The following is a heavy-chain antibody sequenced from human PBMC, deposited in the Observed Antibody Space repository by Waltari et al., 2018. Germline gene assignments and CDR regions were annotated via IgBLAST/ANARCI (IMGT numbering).Heavy chain of an antibody. CDR3: ATGSVSAFQY. CDR1: GFTFSSYW. Sequence: EVQLVESGGGLVQPGGSLRLSCVGSGFTFSSYWMHWVRQAPGKGLVCVSYVKNDGSNTPYADSVKGRFTISRDNAKNTLYLQMNSLRAEDTAVYYCATGSVSAFQYWGRGTLVTVSS. D-gene: IGHD6-25*01. CDR2: VKNDGSNT. V-gene: IGHV3-74*03. J-gene: IGHJ1*01.